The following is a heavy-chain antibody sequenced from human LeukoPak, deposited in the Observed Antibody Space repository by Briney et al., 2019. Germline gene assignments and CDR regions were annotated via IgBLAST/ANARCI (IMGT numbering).Heavy chain of an antibody. CDR3: ARRAVVPAAVSYFDN. CDR1: GGSVSSGSYY. J-gene: IGHJ4*02. V-gene: IGHV4-39*01. CDR2: IYYTGTT. D-gene: IGHD2-2*01. Sequence: SETLSLTCTVSGGSVSSGSYYWSWIWQPPGKGLEWIGGIYYTGTTYYSPSLNSRITISMDTSKKQFSLRLASVTAADTAVYYCARRAVVPAAVSYFDNWGQGTLVTVSS.